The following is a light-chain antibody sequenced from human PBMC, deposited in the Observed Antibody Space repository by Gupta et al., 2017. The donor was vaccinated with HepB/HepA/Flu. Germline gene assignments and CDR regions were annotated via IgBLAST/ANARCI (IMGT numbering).Light chain of an antibody. V-gene: IGLV1-51*02. CDR2: ENN. Sequence: VLTQPPSVSTSPGQRVTISCPGSRSKIGMDFLSWNQQHPGTAPKLLIYENNKRTSGIPDRFSASKYGTSATLGITGLQTGDEADYYCGARDESQSGDVFGGGTKLTVL. CDR1: RSKIGMDF. J-gene: IGLJ3*02. CDR3: GARDESQSGDV.